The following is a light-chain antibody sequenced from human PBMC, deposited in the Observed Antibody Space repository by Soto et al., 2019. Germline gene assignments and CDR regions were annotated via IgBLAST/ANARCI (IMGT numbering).Light chain of an antibody. J-gene: IGKJ1*01. CDR2: GAS. Sequence: EILLTQSPGTLSLSPGERATLSCRASQSVSNNYLAWYQQKPGQAPRLLIYGASNRATGIPERLSGSGSGTDFTLTISRLEPEDFAVYYCQQYGSSGTFGQGTKVDIK. CDR1: QSVSNNY. CDR3: QQYGSSGT. V-gene: IGKV3-20*01.